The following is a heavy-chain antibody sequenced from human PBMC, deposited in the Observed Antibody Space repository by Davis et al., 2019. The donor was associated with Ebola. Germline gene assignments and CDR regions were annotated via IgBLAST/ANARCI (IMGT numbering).Heavy chain of an antibody. Sequence: MPSETLSLTCSVSGASISSYYWSWIRQPPGKGLEWIGYIYYSGSTNYNPSLKSRVTISVDTSKIQFSLKLTSVTAADTAVYYCARGGKYGSGSSYWYFDLWGRGTLVTVSS. J-gene: IGHJ2*01. CDR2: IYYSGST. CDR3: ARGGKYGSGSSYWYFDL. CDR1: GASISSYY. D-gene: IGHD3-10*01. V-gene: IGHV4-59*12.